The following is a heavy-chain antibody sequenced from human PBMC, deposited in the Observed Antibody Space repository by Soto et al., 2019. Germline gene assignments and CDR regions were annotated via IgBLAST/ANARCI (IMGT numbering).Heavy chain of an antibody. Sequence: PGGSLRLSCSASGFTFISYAMHWVRQAPGKGLEYVSAISSNGGSTYYADSVKGRFTISRDNSKNTLYLQMSSLRAEDTAVYYCVKCSGEPRRYYFDYWGQGTLVTVSS. CDR3: VKCSGEPRRYYFDY. V-gene: IGHV3-64D*06. CDR2: ISSNGGST. CDR1: GFTFISYA. D-gene: IGHD6-19*01. J-gene: IGHJ4*02.